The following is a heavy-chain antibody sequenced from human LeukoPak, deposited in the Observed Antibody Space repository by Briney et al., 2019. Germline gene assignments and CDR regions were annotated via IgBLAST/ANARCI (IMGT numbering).Heavy chain of an antibody. D-gene: IGHD4-17*01. Sequence: ASVKVSCKASGGTFSSYAISWVRQAPGQGLEWMGGIIPIFGTANYAQKFQGRVTITTDESTSTAYMELGSLRSEDTAVYYCARGHDYGDYGPFDYWGQGTLVTVSS. J-gene: IGHJ4*02. V-gene: IGHV1-69*05. CDR2: IIPIFGTA. CDR1: GGTFSSYA. CDR3: ARGHDYGDYGPFDY.